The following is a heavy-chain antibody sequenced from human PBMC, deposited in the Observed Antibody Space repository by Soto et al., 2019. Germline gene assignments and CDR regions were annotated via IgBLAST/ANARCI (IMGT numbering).Heavy chain of an antibody. CDR3: AREREYYYDSSGYPSDAFDI. D-gene: IGHD3-22*01. Sequence: ASVKVSCKASGYNFSNYMHWVRQAPGQGLEWMGMIYPIGGIANYAQKLQGRVTMTTDTSTSTAYMELRSLRSDDTAVYYCAREREYYYDSSGYPSDAFDIWGQGTMVTV. CDR1: GYNFSNY. J-gene: IGHJ3*02. V-gene: IGHV1-18*01. CDR2: IYPIGGIA.